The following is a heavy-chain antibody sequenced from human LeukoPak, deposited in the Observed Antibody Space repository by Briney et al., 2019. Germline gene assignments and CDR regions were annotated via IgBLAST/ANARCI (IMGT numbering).Heavy chain of an antibody. Sequence: SGGSLRLSCEGSGFNFSSYSMNWVRQAPGKGLEWVSFITGSSRAIYYADSVKGRFIISRDNAKNSVYMQLNSLRAEDTAIYYCARHLVWGGSSSSLGYWGQGTLVTVSS. D-gene: IGHD6-6*01. CDR1: GFNFSSYS. CDR2: ITGSSRAI. V-gene: IGHV3-48*01. J-gene: IGHJ4*02. CDR3: ARHLVWGGSSSSLGY.